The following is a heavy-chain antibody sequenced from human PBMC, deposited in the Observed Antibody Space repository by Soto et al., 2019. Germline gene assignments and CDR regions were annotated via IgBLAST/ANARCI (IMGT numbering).Heavy chain of an antibody. V-gene: IGHV3-30*03. CDR3: VLWCSGGSCESLDY. D-gene: IGHD2-15*01. J-gene: IGHJ4*02. Sequence: QVQLVESGGGVVQPGRSLRLSCAASGFTFSSYGMHWVRQAPGKGLEWVAVISYDGSNKYYADSVKGRFTISRDNSKNTRYLQRNSLRSEDTAVYYCVLWCSGGSCESLDYWGQGTLVTVSS. CDR2: ISYDGSNK. CDR1: GFTFSSYG.